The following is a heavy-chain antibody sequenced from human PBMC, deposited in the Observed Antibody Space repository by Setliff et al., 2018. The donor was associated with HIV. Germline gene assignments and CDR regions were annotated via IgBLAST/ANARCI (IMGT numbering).Heavy chain of an antibody. Sequence: PSETLSLTCTVSGGSITSTSYYWTWIRQPAGKGLEWIGYIYISGSTNYNPSLKSRVTISVDTSKNQLSLNLKSVTAADTAVYYCALTGHRLLRGYMDVWGKGTTVTVSS. CDR1: GGSITSTSYY. CDR3: ALTGHRLLRGYMDV. J-gene: IGHJ6*03. CDR2: IYISGST. D-gene: IGHD2-15*01. V-gene: IGHV4-61*10.